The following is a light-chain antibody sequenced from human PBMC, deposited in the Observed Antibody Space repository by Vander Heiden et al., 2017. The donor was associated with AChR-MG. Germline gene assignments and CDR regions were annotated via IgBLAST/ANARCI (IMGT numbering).Light chain of an antibody. CDR1: QSLGNR. Sequence: IILTQSPATLSLSPGERATLSCRASQSLGNRLAWYQQKPGQAPRLLIYDASSTTSAIRVTFSGSGSGTELDFTITSMGPEDVEVYYCQRRSRSPPPHTFGQGTKLEIK. CDR3: QRRSRSPPPHT. J-gene: IGKJ2*01. V-gene: IGKV3-11*01. CDR2: DAS.